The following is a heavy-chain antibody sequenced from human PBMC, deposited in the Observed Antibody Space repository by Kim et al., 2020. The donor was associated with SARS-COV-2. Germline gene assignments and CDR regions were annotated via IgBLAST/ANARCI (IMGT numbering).Heavy chain of an antibody. CDR1: GFTFSSYA. J-gene: IGHJ4*02. CDR3: ARRVSGSYYFDY. D-gene: IGHD1-26*01. CDR2: ISYDGSNK. V-gene: IGHV3-30-3*01. Sequence: GGSLRLSCAASGFTFSSYAMHWVRQAPGKGLEWVAVISYDGSNKYYADSVKGRFTISRDNSKNTLYLQMNSLRAEDTAVYYCARRVSGSYYFDYWGQGTLVTVSS.